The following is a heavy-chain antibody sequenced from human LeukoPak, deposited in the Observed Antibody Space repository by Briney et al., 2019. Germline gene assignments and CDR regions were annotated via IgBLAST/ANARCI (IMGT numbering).Heavy chain of an antibody. D-gene: IGHD6-13*01. CDR3: AEDVGISLYYVNY. J-gene: IGHJ4*02. CDR2: ISGSGDGT. CDR1: GSTVSSFA. V-gene: IGHV3-23*01. Sequence: GGSLSLVYAASGSTVSSFAMGWVRQAPGKGLEWVSAISGSGDGTHYGDSVKGRFTISRDNSKSTLYLQMISLRAEDTAVYFCAEDVGISLYYVNYWGQGSLVTVSS.